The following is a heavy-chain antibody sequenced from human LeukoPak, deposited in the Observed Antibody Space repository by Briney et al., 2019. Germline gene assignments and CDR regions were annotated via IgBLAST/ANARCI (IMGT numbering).Heavy chain of an antibody. CDR2: INHSGST. J-gene: IGHJ5*02. V-gene: IGHV4-34*01. CDR1: GGSFSGYY. CDR3: ARGGGNYSNYDWFDP. D-gene: IGHD4-4*01. Sequence: SETLSLTCAVYGGSFSGYYWSWIRQPPGKGLEWIGEINHSGSTNYNPSLKSRVTISVDTSKNQFSLKLSSVTAADTAVYYCARGGGNYSNYDWFDPWDQGTLVTVSS.